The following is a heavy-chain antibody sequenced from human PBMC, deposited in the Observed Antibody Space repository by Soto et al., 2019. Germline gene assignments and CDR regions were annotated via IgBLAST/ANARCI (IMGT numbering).Heavy chain of an antibody. CDR1: GFDFRKYW. V-gene: IGHV3-7*01. CDR3: ARQHYGDYVDY. D-gene: IGHD3-10*01. Sequence: EVQLVESGGGLVQTGGSLRLSCAASGFDFRKYWMNWIRHAPGKGLEWVATIRDDGSKKFYVDSVRGRFSISRDNRMNFVFLEMSSLRGGDTATYYCARQHYGDYVDYWGQGVVVTVSS. J-gene: IGHJ4*02. CDR2: IRDDGSKK.